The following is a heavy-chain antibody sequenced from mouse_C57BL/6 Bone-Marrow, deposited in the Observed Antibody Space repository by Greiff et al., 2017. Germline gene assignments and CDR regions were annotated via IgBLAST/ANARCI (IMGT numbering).Heavy chain of an antibody. J-gene: IGHJ1*03. D-gene: IGHD1-1*01. CDR1: GFTFTDYY. Sequence: EVKLVESGGGLVQPGGSLSLSCAASGFTFTDYYMSWVRQPPGKALEWLGFIRNKANGYTTEYSASVKGRFTISRDNSQSILYLQMNALRAEDSATYYCARLLRYWYFDVWGTGTTVTVSS. CDR3: ARLLRYWYFDV. CDR2: IRNKANGYTT. V-gene: IGHV7-3*01.